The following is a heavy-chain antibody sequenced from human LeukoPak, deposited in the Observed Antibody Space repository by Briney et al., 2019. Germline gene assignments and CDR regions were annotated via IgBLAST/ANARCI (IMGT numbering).Heavy chain of an antibody. J-gene: IGHJ4*02. Sequence: RGSLRLSCVVSGFTFSSYAMSWVRQAPGKGLEWLSGISGSGGTTYYADSVKGRFTISRDNSNNTLYLHMSSLRAEDTAVYYCAKDDYYDSSGYYNYWGQGTLVTVSS. V-gene: IGHV3-23*01. CDR1: GFTFSSYA. CDR3: AKDDYYDSSGYYNY. D-gene: IGHD3-22*01. CDR2: ISGSGGTT.